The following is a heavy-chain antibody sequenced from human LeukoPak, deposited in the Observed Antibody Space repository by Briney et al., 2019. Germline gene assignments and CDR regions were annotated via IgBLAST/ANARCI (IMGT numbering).Heavy chain of an antibody. CDR3: ARDWGELFGSDY. D-gene: IGHD1-26*01. Sequence: GSLRLSCAASGFTFSNYSMNWVRQAPGKGLEWASSISSSSSYIYYADSVNGRFTISRDNAKNSLYLQMNSLRAEDTAVYYCARDWGELFGSDYWGQGTLVTVSS. V-gene: IGHV3-21*01. J-gene: IGHJ4*02. CDR1: GFTFSNYS. CDR2: ISSSSSYI.